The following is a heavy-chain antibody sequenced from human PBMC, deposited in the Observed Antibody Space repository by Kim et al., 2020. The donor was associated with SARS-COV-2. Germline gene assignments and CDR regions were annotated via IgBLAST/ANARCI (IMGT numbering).Heavy chain of an antibody. CDR1: GFTFSSYW. CDR3: ARDMEQLWLNLDY. D-gene: IGHD5-18*01. J-gene: IGHJ4*01. V-gene: IGHV3-74*01. Sequence: GGSLRLSCAASGFTFSSYWMHWVRQAPVKGLVWVSRINSDGSSTSYADSVKGRFTISRDNAKNTLYMQMNSLRAEDTAVYYCARDMEQLWLNLDYWGQEPWSPSPQ. CDR2: INSDGSST.